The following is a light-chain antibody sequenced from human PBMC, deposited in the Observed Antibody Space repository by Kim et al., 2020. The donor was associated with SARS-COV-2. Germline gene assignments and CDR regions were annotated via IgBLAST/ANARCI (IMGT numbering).Light chain of an antibody. J-gene: IGKJ2*03. V-gene: IGKV1-39*01. Sequence: SASVGDRVTITCRASQSISSYLNWYQQKPRKAPDLLIYAASSLQSGVPSRFSGSGSGTDFTLTISSLQPEDFATNYCQQSYSTPYSFGQGTKLEI. CDR3: QQSYSTPYS. CDR2: AAS. CDR1: QSISSY.